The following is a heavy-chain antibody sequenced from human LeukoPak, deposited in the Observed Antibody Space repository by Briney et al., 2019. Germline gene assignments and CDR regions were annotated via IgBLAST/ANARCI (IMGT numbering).Heavy chain of an antibody. D-gene: IGHD3-16*02. V-gene: IGHV3-30*04. J-gene: IGHJ4*02. CDR3: AKDLLYSDVWGSYRPNPLDY. CDR1: GFTFRIYA. CDR2: ISYDGSNK. Sequence: PGRSLRLSCAASGFTFRIYALHWVRQAPGKGLEWVAVISYDGSNKYYADSVKGRFTISRDNSKNTLYLQMNSLRAEDTAVYYCAKDLLYSDVWGSYRPNPLDYWGQGTLVTVSS.